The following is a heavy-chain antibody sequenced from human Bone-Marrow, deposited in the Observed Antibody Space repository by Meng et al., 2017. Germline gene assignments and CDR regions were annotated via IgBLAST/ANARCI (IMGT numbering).Heavy chain of an antibody. V-gene: IGHV3-30*19. CDR1: GFTFSSYG. CDR2: ISYDGSNK. J-gene: IGHJ6*02. Sequence: GGSLRLSCAASGFTFSSYGMHWVRQAPGKGLEWVAVISYDGSNKYYADSVKGRFTICRDNSKNTLYLQMNSLRAEDTAVYYCARGGIAAAGTHYYGMDVWARGPS. D-gene: IGHD6-13*01. CDR3: ARGGIAAAGTHYYGMDV.